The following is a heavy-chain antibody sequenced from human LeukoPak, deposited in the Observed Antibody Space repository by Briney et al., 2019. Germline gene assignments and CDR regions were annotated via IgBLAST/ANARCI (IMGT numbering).Heavy chain of an antibody. CDR3: AKDRVDYYDSSGYYPNWFDP. V-gene: IGHV3-7*03. Sequence: GGSLRLSCAASGFTFSSYWMSWVRQAPGKGLEWVANIKQDGSEKYYVDSVKGRFTISRDNAKNSLYLQMNGLRAEDTAVYYCAKDRVDYYDSSGYYPNWFDPWGQGTLVTVSS. J-gene: IGHJ5*02. CDR1: GFTFSSYW. D-gene: IGHD3-22*01. CDR2: IKQDGSEK.